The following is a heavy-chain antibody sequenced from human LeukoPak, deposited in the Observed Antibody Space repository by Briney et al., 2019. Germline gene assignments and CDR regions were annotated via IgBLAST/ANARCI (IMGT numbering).Heavy chain of an antibody. D-gene: IGHD2-21*01. J-gene: IGHJ6*03. Sequence: GASAKVSCKASGYTFTNYAMHWVRLAPGQRLQWMGWINLVNGNTKYSQYFEGRVTITRDTSASTVYMELSSLRPDDMAVYYCARGRGTIGSNRDFYFYYYMDIWGNGTTVTVSS. CDR2: INLVNGNT. CDR1: GYTFTNYA. CDR3: ARGRGTIGSNRDFYFYYYMDI. V-gene: IGHV1-3*03.